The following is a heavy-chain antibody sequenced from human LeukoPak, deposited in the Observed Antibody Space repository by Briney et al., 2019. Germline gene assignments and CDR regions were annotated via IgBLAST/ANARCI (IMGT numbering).Heavy chain of an antibody. J-gene: IGHJ4*02. V-gene: IGHV3-74*01. CDR3: ARHPEPGHCSSTSCHESYFDY. D-gene: IGHD2-2*01. CDR2: INSDGSST. CDR1: GFTFSSYW. Sequence: GGSLRLSCVASGFTFSSYWMHWVRQAPGKGLVWVSRINSDGSSTSYADPVKGRFTISRDNSKNTLYLQMNSLRAEDTAVYYCARHPEPGHCSSTSCHESYFDYWGQGTLVTVSS.